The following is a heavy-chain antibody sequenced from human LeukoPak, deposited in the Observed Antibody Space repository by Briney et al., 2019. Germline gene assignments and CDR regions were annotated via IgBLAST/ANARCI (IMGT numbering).Heavy chain of an antibody. CDR3: ARGHNSRAGVADCCPLDF. Sequence: GGSLRLSCAASGFTVSSNYITWVRRAPGKGLEWVSVIYSSGITYYADSVKGRFTISRDNSKNTLYLQMNSLRAEDTAFYYCARGHNSRAGVADCCPLDFWGQGTLVTVSS. D-gene: IGHD2-21*02. CDR1: GFTVSSNY. J-gene: IGHJ4*02. CDR2: IYSSGIT. V-gene: IGHV3-66*01.